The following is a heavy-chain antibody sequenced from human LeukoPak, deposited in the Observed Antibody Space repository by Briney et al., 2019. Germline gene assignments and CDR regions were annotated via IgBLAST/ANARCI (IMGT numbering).Heavy chain of an antibody. J-gene: IGHJ1*01. Sequence: SETLSLTCTVSGDSISSNYWSWIRQPPGKGLEWIGYIYYSGSTNYNPSLKSRVSISVGTSKNQFSLKLSSVTAADTAVYYCARDYDSSGYYPEYFQHWGQGTLVTVSS. CDR2: IYYSGST. D-gene: IGHD3-22*01. V-gene: IGHV4-59*12. CDR1: GDSISSNY. CDR3: ARDYDSSGYYPEYFQH.